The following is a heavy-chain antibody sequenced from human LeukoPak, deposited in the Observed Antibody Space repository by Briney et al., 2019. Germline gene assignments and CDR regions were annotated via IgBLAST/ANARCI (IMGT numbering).Heavy chain of an antibody. CDR2: ISAYNGNT. CDR3: ARDRCSSTSCYCGY. D-gene: IGHD2-2*01. Sequence: SMKVSCKASGYTFTSYGIGWGRHAHEQGLEWMGWISAYNGNTNYAQKLQGRVTMTTDTSTSTAYMELRSLRSDDTAVYYCARDRCSSTSCYCGYWGQGTLVTVSS. J-gene: IGHJ4*02. CDR1: GYTFTSYG. V-gene: IGHV1-18*01.